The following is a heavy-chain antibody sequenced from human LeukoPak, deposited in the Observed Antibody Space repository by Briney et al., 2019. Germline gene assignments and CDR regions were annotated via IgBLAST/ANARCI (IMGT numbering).Heavy chain of an antibody. J-gene: IGHJ3*02. V-gene: IGHV4-38-2*01. Sequence: SSETLSLTCAVSGYSISSGYYWGWTRQPPGKGLEWIGGIYHSGSTYYNPSLKSRVTISVDTSKNQFSLKLSSVTAADTAVYYCARPSYDSSGYEDAFDIWGQGTMVTVSS. CDR2: IYHSGST. CDR1: GYSISSGYY. CDR3: ARPSYDSSGYEDAFDI. D-gene: IGHD3-22*01.